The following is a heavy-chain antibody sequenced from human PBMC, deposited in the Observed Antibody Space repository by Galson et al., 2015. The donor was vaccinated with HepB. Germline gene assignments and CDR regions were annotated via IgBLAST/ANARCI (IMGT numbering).Heavy chain of an antibody. CDR3: TGTIVGATTSGY. CDR2: IRSKANSYAT. J-gene: IGHJ4*02. D-gene: IGHD1-26*01. CDR1: GFTFSGSA. V-gene: IGHV3-73*01. Sequence: SLRLSCAASGFTFSGSAMHWVRQASGKGLEWVGRIRSKANSYATAYAASVKGRFTISRDDSKNTAYLQMNSLKTEDTAVYYCTGTIVGATTSGYWGQGTLVTVSS.